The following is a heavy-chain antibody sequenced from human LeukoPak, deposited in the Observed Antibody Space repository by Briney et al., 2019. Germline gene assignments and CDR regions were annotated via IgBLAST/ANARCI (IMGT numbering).Heavy chain of an antibody. CDR2: IYYSGST. Sequence: SETLSLTCTVSGGSISSSSYYWGWIRQPPGKGLEWIGSIYYSGSTYYNPSLKSRVTISVDTSKNQFSLKLSSVTAADTAVYYCAGYYDLMTGLDYWGQGTLVTVSS. CDR3: AGYYDLMTGLDY. V-gene: IGHV4-39*01. D-gene: IGHD3-9*01. CDR1: GGSISSSSYY. J-gene: IGHJ4*02.